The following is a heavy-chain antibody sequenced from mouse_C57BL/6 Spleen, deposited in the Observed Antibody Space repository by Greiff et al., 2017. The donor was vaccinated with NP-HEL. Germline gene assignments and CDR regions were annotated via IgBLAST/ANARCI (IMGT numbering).Heavy chain of an antibody. V-gene: IGHV1-26*01. CDR1: GYTFTDYY. Sequence: EVQLQQSGPELAKPGASVKISCKASGYTFTDYYMNWVKQSNGQSLEWIGDINPNNGGTSYNQKFKGKATLTVDKSSSTAYMELRSLTSEDSAVYYCARGLLGMDYWGQGTSVTVSS. J-gene: IGHJ4*01. CDR3: ARGLLGMDY. CDR2: INPNNGGT. D-gene: IGHD2-3*01.